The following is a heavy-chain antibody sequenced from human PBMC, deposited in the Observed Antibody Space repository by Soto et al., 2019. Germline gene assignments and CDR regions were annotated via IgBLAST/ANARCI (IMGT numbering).Heavy chain of an antibody. J-gene: IGHJ6*03. CDR2: ISSSSSTI. Sequence: ESGGGLVQPGGSLRLSCAASGFTFSSYSMNWVRQAPGKGLEWVSYISSSSSTIYYADSVKGRFTISRDNAKNSLYLQMNSLRAEDTAVYYCARGAFYGSGTFSYYYYYMDVWGKGTTVTVSS. CDR3: ARGAFYGSGTFSYYYYYMDV. CDR1: GFTFSSYS. V-gene: IGHV3-48*01. D-gene: IGHD3-10*01.